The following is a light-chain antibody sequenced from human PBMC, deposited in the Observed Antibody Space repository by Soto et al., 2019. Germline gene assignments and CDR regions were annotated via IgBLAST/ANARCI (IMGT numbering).Light chain of an antibody. CDR1: SSTIGAGFD. J-gene: IGLJ2*01. CDR3: QSYDTALSVYVV. CDR2: GDT. Sequence: QSVLTQPPSVSGAPGQRVTISCTGSSSTIGAGFDVHWYQQLPGTAPKLLIYGDTNRPSGVPDRFSGSKSGTSASLVITGLHAEDEADYYCQSYDTALSVYVVFGGGTKVTVL. V-gene: IGLV1-40*01.